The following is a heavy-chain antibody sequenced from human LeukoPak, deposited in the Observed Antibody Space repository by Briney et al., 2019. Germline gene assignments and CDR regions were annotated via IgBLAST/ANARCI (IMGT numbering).Heavy chain of an antibody. CDR2: ISPYNGNT. Sequence: GASVKVSCKASGYTFTSYGINWVRQAPGQGLEWMGWISPYNGNTNYAQNLQGRVTMTTDTSTNTAYMELSSLRSDDTAVYYCARGRPESPFDPWGQGTLVTVSS. CDR3: ARGRPESPFDP. J-gene: IGHJ5*02. V-gene: IGHV1-18*01. D-gene: IGHD1-1*01. CDR1: GYTFTSYG.